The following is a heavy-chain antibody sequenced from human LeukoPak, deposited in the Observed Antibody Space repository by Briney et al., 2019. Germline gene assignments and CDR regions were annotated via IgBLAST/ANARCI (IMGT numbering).Heavy chain of an antibody. J-gene: IGHJ6*02. Sequence: SETLSLTCTVSGGSISSGGYYWSWIRQHSGKGLEWIGYIYYSGSTYYNPSLKSRVTISVDTSKNQFSLKLSSVTAADTAVYYCARYNWSFLGGVYYYGMDVWGQGTTVTVSS. CDR1: GGSISSGGYY. CDR2: IYYSGST. CDR3: ARYNWSFLGGVYYYGMDV. D-gene: IGHD1-20*01. V-gene: IGHV4-31*03.